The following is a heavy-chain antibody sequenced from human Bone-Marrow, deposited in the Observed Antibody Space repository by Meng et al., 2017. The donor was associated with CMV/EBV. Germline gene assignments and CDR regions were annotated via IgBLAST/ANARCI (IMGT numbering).Heavy chain of an antibody. D-gene: IGHD3-3*01. CDR1: GFTFDDYG. CDR2: INWNGGST. J-gene: IGHJ6*02. CDR3: ARPYDFWSGYLNGMDV. V-gene: IGHV3-20*04. Sequence: GESLKISCAASGFTFDDYGMSWVRQAPGKGLEWVSGINWNGGSTGYADSVKGRFTISRDNAKNSLYLQMNSLRAEDTAVYYCARPYDFWSGYLNGMDVWGQGTTVTVSS.